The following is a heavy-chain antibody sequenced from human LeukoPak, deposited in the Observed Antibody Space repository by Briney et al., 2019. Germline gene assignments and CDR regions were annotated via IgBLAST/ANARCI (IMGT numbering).Heavy chain of an antibody. CDR3: ARENYYDSGTRGDYYYYMDV. J-gene: IGHJ6*03. Sequence: GASVKVSCKASGYTFTSYTMNWVRQAPGQGLEWMGWINTNTGNPTYAQGFTGRFVFSLDTSVSTAYLQISSLKAEDTAVYYCARENYYDSGTRGDYYYYMDVWGKGTTVTVSS. CDR1: GYTFTSYT. V-gene: IGHV7-4-1*02. D-gene: IGHD3-10*01. CDR2: INTNTGNP.